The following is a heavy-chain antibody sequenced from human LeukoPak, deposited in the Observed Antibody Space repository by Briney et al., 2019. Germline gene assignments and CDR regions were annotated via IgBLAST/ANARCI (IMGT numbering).Heavy chain of an antibody. D-gene: IGHD3-22*01. CDR3: ARDLNYYDSSGYSLGAFDI. Sequence: GRSLRLFCAASGFTFSSYAMHWVRQAPGKGLEWVAVISYDGSNRYYADSVKGRFTISRDNSKNTLYLQMNSLRAEDTAVYYCARDLNYYDSSGYSLGAFDIWGQGTMVTISS. CDR2: ISYDGSNR. V-gene: IGHV3-30-3*01. CDR1: GFTFSSYA. J-gene: IGHJ3*02.